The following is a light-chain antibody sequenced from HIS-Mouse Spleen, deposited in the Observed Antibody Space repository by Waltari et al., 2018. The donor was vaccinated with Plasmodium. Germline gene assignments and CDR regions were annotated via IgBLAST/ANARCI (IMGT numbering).Light chain of an antibody. V-gene: IGKV4-1*01. CDR1: PCVLYSSNTKNY. Sequence: DIVMTQSPDSLAVSLGERATINCKSSPCVLYSSNTKNYLAWYQQKPGQPPKLLIYWASTRESGVPDRFSGSGSGTDFTLTISSLQAEDVAVYYCQQYYSTPWTFGQGTKVEIK. J-gene: IGKJ1*01. CDR2: WAS. CDR3: QQYYSTPWT.